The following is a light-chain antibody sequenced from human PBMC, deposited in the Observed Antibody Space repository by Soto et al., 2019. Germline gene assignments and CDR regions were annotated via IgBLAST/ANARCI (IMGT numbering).Light chain of an antibody. CDR2: GAS. Sequence: EIVLTQSPGTLSLSPGERATLSCRASQSVSSTYLAWYQQKPGQAPRLLICGASTRGTGIPDRFSGSGSGTDFTLTISRLEPEDFAVYFCQQYGSSPRTFGQGTKVDIK. J-gene: IGKJ1*01. CDR3: QQYGSSPRT. CDR1: QSVSSTY. V-gene: IGKV3-20*01.